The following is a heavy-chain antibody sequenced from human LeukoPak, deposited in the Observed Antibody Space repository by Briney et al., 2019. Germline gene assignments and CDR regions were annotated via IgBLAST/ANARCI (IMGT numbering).Heavy chain of an antibody. CDR2: IIPIFGTA. V-gene: IGHV1-69*05. CDR1: GGTFSNYA. CDR3: AKDRASSSWSRDAFDI. J-gene: IGHJ3*02. Sequence: GSSVKVSCKASGGTFSNYAIRWVRQAPGQGLEWMGGIIPIFGTANYAQKFQGRVTITTDESTSTVYMEVSSVRFEDTAVYYCAKDRASSSWSRDAFDIWGQGTVVTVSS. D-gene: IGHD6-13*01.